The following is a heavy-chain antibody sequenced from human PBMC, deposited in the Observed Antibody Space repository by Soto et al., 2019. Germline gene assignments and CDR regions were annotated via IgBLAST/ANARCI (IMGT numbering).Heavy chain of an antibody. CDR2: INSDGSST. CDR3: ARDFEY. J-gene: IGHJ4*02. Sequence: EVQLVESGGGLVQPGGPLRLSCEASGFTFSTFWMHWVRQAPGKGLVWVSRINSDGSSTNYADSVKGRVTISRDNEKNTLYLHLNSLRPEDTAVYYCARDFEYWGQGTLVTVPS. CDR1: GFTFSTFW. V-gene: IGHV3-74*01.